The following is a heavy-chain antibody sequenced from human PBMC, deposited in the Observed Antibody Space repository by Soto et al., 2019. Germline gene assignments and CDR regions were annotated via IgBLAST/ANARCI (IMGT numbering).Heavy chain of an antibody. CDR1: GGTFSSYA. CDR3: ARDGGAYWGGDCFMTSRLELDWFDL. V-gene: IGHV1-69*01. CDR2: IIPIFGTA. J-gene: IGHJ5*02. D-gene: IGHD2-21*02. Sequence: QVQLVQSGAEVKKPGSSVKVSCKASGGTFSSYAISWVRQAPGQGLEWMGGIIPIFGTANYAQKFQGRVTIAADVCTGTAYMELSSMRSEDTAVYYCARDGGAYWGGDCFMTSRLELDWFDLWGQGTLVTVSS.